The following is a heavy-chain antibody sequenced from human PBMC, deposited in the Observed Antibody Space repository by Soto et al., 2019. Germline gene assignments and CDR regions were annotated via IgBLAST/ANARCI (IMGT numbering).Heavy chain of an antibody. Sequence: SETLSLTCAASGWTFSSSYWSWIRQPTGKGLEWIGEINHSGSTNYNPSLKSRVTISVDKSKNHFSLKLNTLTAADTAVYYCAGPSCGQQLALDGGFDSWGQGTLVTVSS. J-gene: IGHJ5*01. D-gene: IGHD6-13*01. CDR2: INHSGST. V-gene: IGHV4-34*08. CDR3: AGPSCGQQLALDGGFDS. CDR1: GWTFSSSY.